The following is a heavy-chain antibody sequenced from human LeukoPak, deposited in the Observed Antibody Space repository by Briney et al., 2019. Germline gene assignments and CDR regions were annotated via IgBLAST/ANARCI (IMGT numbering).Heavy chain of an antibody. Sequence: GGPLRLSCAASGFSFSSYWMNWVRQAPGKGLEWVANIKQDGSEKYYVDSVKGRFTISRDNAKTSLYLQMNSLRAEDTAVYYCAGGAGWYFDLWGRGTLVTVSS. V-gene: IGHV3-7*05. CDR3: AGGAGWYFDL. CDR2: IKQDGSEK. D-gene: IGHD6-13*01. CDR1: GFSFSSYW. J-gene: IGHJ2*01.